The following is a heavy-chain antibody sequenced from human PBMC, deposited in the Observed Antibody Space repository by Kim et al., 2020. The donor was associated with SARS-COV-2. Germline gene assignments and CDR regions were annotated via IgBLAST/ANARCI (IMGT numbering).Heavy chain of an antibody. J-gene: IGHJ6*02. CDR3: ARAGGDYYYYGMDV. D-gene: IGHD2-15*01. Sequence: ADSVKGRFTISRDNSKNTLYLQMNSLRAEDTAVYYCARAGGDYYYYGMDVWGQGTTVTVSS. V-gene: IGHV3-30*07.